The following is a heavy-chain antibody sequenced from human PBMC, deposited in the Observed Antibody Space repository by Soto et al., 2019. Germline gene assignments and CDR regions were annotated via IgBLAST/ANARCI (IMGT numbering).Heavy chain of an antibody. CDR2: ISGSGGST. Sequence: SLRLSCAASGFTFSSHAMSWVRQAPGKGLEWVSAISGSGGSTYYADSVKGRFTISRDNSKNTLYLQMNSLRAEDTAVYYCAKVTNYDILTGYGSDAFDIWGQGTMVTVSS. CDR3: AKVTNYDILTGYGSDAFDI. V-gene: IGHV3-23*01. D-gene: IGHD3-9*01. J-gene: IGHJ3*02. CDR1: GFTFSSHA.